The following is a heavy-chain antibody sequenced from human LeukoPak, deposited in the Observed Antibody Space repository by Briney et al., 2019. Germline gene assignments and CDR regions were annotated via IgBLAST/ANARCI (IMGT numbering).Heavy chain of an antibody. Sequence: PSEALSLTCDVSGGSIDSTNWWNWVRQHPGKGLEWIGYIYYSGSTYYNPSLKSRVTISVDTSKNQFSLKLSSVTAADTAVYYCARASSTGYDFWSGYSASNWFDPWGQGTLVTVSS. V-gene: IGHV4-31*11. CDR1: GGSIDSTNW. CDR3: ARASSTGYDFWSGYSASNWFDP. J-gene: IGHJ5*02. D-gene: IGHD3-3*01. CDR2: IYYSGST.